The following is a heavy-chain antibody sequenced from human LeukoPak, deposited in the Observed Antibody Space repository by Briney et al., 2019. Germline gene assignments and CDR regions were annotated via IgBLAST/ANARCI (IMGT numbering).Heavy chain of an antibody. CDR2: ISYDGSNK. CDR1: GFTSSSYA. CDR3: ARVMRYYYDSSGPDAFDI. V-gene: IGHV3-30-3*01. J-gene: IGHJ3*02. Sequence: GGSLRLSCAASGFTSSSYAMHWVRQAPGKGLEWVAVISYDGSNKYYADSVKGRFTISRDNSKNTLYLQMNSLRAEDTAVYYCARVMRYYYDSSGPDAFDIWGQGTMVTVSS. D-gene: IGHD3-22*01.